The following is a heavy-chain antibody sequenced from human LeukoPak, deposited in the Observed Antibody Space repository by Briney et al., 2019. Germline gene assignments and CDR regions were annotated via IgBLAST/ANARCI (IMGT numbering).Heavy chain of an antibody. CDR2: ISSDGGST. CDR3: VKHTTYTSSWSDVDY. J-gene: IGHJ4*02. CDR1: GFSFSSYA. D-gene: IGHD6-13*01. Sequence: GGSLRLSCSASGFSFSSYAMNWVRQAPGKGLEYVSIISSDGGSTYYADSVKGRFTISRDNSKNTLFLQMSSLRAEDTAVYYCVKHTTYTSSWSDVDYWGQGTLVTVSS. V-gene: IGHV3-64D*09.